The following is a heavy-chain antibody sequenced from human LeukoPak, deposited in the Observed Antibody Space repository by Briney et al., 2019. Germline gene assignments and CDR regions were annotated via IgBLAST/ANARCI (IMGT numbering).Heavy chain of an antibody. CDR2: INSDGSST. D-gene: IGHD6-13*01. J-gene: IGHJ5*02. Sequence: GGSLRLSCAASGFTFISYWMHWVRQAPGKGLVWVSRINSDGSSTSYADSVKGRFTISRDKAKNTLYLQMNSLRAEDTAVYYCARDPYSSSWENWFDPWGQGTLVTVSS. CDR1: GFTFISYW. V-gene: IGHV3-74*01. CDR3: ARDPYSSSWENWFDP.